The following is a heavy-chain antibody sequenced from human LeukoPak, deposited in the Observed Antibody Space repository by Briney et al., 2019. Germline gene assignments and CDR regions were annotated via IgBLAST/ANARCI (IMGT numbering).Heavy chain of an antibody. V-gene: IGHV4-59*01. CDR2: LYYSGSA. D-gene: IGHD1-26*01. Sequence: SSETLSLTCTVSGGSISSYYWSWIRQPPGKGLEWIGCLYYSGSAKYNPSLKSRVTISVDTSENHFSLKLSSVTAADTAVYYCARKGSGTYSPFDYWGPGTLVTVSS. CDR1: GGSISSYY. CDR3: ARKGSGTYSPFDY. J-gene: IGHJ4*02.